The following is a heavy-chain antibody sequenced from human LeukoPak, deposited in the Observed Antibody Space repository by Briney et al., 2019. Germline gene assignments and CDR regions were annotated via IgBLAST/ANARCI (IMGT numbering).Heavy chain of an antibody. Sequence: GGSLRLSCTASGFTFDSYAMSWVRQAPGKGLEWVANIKHDGSEEYYVDSLKGRFTISRDNAKNSLYLQMNSLRAEDTAVYYCARVVPGLGKAWDYFDYWGQGTLVTVSS. CDR2: IKHDGSEE. V-gene: IGHV3-7*01. CDR1: GFTFDSYA. D-gene: IGHD1-26*01. CDR3: ARVVPGLGKAWDYFDY. J-gene: IGHJ4*02.